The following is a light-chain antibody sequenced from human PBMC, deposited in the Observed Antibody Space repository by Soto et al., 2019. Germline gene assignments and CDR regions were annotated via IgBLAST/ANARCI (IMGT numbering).Light chain of an antibody. CDR2: TNT. CDR1: SSNVGANP. CDR3: ASWDDSLNGPV. Sequence: QSVLTQPPSASGTPGQRVTISCSGSSSNVGANPVNWYQHVPTTAPKLLIYTNTQRPSGVPDRFSGSKSGTSASLAISGLQSEDEADYYCASWDDSLNGPVFGTGTKLTVL. J-gene: IGLJ1*01. V-gene: IGLV1-44*01.